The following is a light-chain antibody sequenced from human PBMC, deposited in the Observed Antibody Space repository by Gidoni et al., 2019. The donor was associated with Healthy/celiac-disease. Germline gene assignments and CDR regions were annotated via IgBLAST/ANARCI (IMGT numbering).Light chain of an antibody. J-gene: IGLJ2*01. Sequence: SYEPTQPPSVSVSPGQTASITCSGDKLGNKYVCWYQQKPGQSPVLVIYQDTKRPSVIPGRFSGSNSGNTATLTISGTQAMDEADYYCQAWDSSTAIFGGGTKLTVL. CDR3: QAWDSSTAI. CDR1: KLGNKY. CDR2: QDT. V-gene: IGLV3-1*01.